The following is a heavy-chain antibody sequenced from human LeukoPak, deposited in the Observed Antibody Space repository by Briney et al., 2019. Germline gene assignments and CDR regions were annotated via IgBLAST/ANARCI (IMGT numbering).Heavy chain of an antibody. V-gene: IGHV3-30*02. CDR1: GG. Sequence: GGTLRLSCAGPGGMHWVRQAPGSGLEGMAFIRSDGSNKYYADYVKGRFTISRDNPKNTLYLQMNSLRAEDTAVYYCARILDSAWGELGYWGQGTLVTVSS. CDR2: IRSDGSNK. CDR3: ARILDSAWGELGY. J-gene: IGHJ4*02. D-gene: IGHD6-19*01.